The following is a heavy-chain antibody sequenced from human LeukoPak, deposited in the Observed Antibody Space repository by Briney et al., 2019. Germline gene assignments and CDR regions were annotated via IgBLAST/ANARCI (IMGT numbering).Heavy chain of an antibody. CDR1: GYSFTSYW. Sequence: GESLKISCKGSGYSFTSYWIGWVRQMPAKGLEWMGIIYPGDSDTRYSPSFQGQVTISADKSISTAYLQWSSLKASDTAMYYCARLMGIVVVPAASDAFDIWGQGTMVTVSS. CDR2: IYPGDSDT. CDR3: ARLMGIVVVPAASDAFDI. V-gene: IGHV5-51*01. D-gene: IGHD2-2*03. J-gene: IGHJ3*02.